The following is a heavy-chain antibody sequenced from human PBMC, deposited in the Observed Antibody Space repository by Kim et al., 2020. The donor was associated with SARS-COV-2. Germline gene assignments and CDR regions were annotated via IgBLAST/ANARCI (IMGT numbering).Heavy chain of an antibody. CDR3: ARDRGGYSGYDYQWFDP. CDR1: GGTFSSYA. D-gene: IGHD5-12*01. Sequence: SVKVSCKASGGTFSSYAISWVRQAPGQGLEWMGRIIPILGIANYAQKFQGRVTITADKSTSTAYMELSSLRSEDTAVYYCARDRGGYSGYDYQWFDPWGQGTLVTVSS. CDR2: IIPILGIA. J-gene: IGHJ5*02. V-gene: IGHV1-69*04.